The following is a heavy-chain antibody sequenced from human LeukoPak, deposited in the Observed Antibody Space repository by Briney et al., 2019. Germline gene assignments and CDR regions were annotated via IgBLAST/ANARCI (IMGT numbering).Heavy chain of an antibody. CDR1: GYTFTSYG. CDR2: ISDYNGNT. CDR3: ARDLYRDSLPVSWFDP. D-gene: IGHD4-11*01. Sequence: ASVKVSCKASGYTFTSYGISWVRQAPGQGLEWMGWISDYNGNTNYAKKLQGRVTMTTDTSTSTAYMELRSPRSDDTAVYYCARDLYRDSLPVSWFDPWGQGTLVTVSS. V-gene: IGHV1-18*01. J-gene: IGHJ5*02.